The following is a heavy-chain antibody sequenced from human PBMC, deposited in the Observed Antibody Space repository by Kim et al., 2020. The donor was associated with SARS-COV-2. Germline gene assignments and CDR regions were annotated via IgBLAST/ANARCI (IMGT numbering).Heavy chain of an antibody. J-gene: IGHJ6*02. D-gene: IGHD1-26*01. CDR3: ATNKEVWSRRIDHGMDV. CDR2: ISYDGSDK. V-gene: IGHV3-30*03. Sequence: GGSLRLSCAASGFTFSNYDMHWVRQAPGKGLEWVSLISYDGSDKDYAASVRDRFTISRDNSKNTLYLQVNSLSAEDTAVYYCATNKEVWSRRIDHGMDVWGQGTTVTVSS. CDR1: GFTFSNYD.